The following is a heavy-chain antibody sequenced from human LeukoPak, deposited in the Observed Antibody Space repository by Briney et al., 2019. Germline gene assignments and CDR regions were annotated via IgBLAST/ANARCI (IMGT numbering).Heavy chain of an antibody. V-gene: IGHV3-23*01. J-gene: IGHJ3*02. CDR1: GITFSSHA. D-gene: IGHD3-16*01. CDR2: ISGSGAST. CDR3: AKSQFGGVFDGFDI. Sequence: PGGSLRLSCAASGITFSSHAMSWVRQAPGKGLEWVSAISGSGASTYYADSVKGRFTISRDNSKNTLYVQMNSLRAEDTAVYYCAKSQFGGVFDGFDIWGQGTMVTVSS.